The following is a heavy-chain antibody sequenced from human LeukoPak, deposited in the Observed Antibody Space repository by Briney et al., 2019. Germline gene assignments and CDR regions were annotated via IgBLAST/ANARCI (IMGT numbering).Heavy chain of an antibody. J-gene: IGHJ4*02. D-gene: IGHD3-9*01. CDR1: GYTFSSYG. CDR2: ISPYNGNT. V-gene: IGHV1-18*01. CDR3: ARGPPDLYDILTGYVY. Sequence: ASVKVSCTASGYTFSSYGITWVRQAPGQGLEWMGWISPYNGNTNYAQKLQGRVTMTTDTSTSTAYMELRSLRSDDTAVYYCARGPPDLYDILTGYVYWGQGTLVTVSS.